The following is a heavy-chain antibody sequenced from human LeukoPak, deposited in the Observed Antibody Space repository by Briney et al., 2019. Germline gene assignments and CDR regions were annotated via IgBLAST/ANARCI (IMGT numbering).Heavy chain of an antibody. J-gene: IGHJ3*02. CDR1: GFTFSSYA. CDR3: ARDQSDAFDI. CDR2: ISYDGSNK. Sequence: PGGSLRLSCAASGFTFSSYAMHWVRQAPGKGLEWVAVISYDGSNKYYADSVKGRFTISRDNSKNTLYLQMNSLRAEDTAVYNCARDQSDAFDIWGQGTMVTVSS. V-gene: IGHV3-30-3*01.